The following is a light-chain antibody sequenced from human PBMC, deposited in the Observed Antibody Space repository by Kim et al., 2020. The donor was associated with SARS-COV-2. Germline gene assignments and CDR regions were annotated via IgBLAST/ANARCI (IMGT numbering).Light chain of an antibody. V-gene: IGLV3-9*01. J-gene: IGLJ3*02. CDR1: SIGAKS. CDR3: HVWDSNTAV. Sequence: ELTQPLSESVALGQTARITCGGSSIGAKSVHWYQQKPGQAPVLVIYRDRNRPSGIPERFSGSNSGNTATLTISRAQAGDEADYYCHVWDSNTAVFGGG. CDR2: RDR.